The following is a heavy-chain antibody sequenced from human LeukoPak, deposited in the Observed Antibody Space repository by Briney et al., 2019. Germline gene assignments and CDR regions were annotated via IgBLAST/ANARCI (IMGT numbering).Heavy chain of an antibody. CDR2: IYYSGST. D-gene: IGHD5-18*01. J-gene: IGHJ5*02. CDR1: GGSISSGGYY. V-gene: IGHV4-31*03. CDR3: AREGSYGYLRFDP. Sequence: PSETLSLTCTVSGGSISSGGYYWSWIRQHPGKGLEWIGYIYYSGSTYYNPSLKSRVTISVDTSKNQFSLKLSSVTAADTAVYYCAREGSYGYLRFDPWGQGTLVTVSS.